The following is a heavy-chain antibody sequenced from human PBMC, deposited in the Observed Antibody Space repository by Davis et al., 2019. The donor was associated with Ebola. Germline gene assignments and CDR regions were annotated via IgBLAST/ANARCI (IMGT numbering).Heavy chain of an antibody. CDR1: GFTVSSNY. CDR2: IYSGGST. Sequence: PGGSLRLSCAASGFTVSSNYMSWVRQAPGKGLEWVSVIYSGGSTYYADSVKGRFTISRHNSKNTLYLQMNSLRAEDTAVYYCARGRYFDWVFYGMDVWGQGTTVTVSS. D-gene: IGHD3-9*01. J-gene: IGHJ6*02. V-gene: IGHV3-53*04. CDR3: ARGRYFDWVFYGMDV.